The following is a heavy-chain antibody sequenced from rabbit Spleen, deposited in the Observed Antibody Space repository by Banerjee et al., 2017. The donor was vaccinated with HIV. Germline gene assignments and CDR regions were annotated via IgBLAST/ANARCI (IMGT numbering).Heavy chain of an antibody. CDR3: VRDQAGDADYGPYYLNL. Sequence: QEQLEESGGGLVKPEGSLTLTCKASGFSFSDRDVMCWVRQAPGKGLEWIGYIDPLFGTTYYANWVNGRFTISSHNAQNTLYLQLSSLTAADTATYFCVRDQAGDADYGPYYLNLWGPGTLVTVS. D-gene: IGHD2-1*01. J-gene: IGHJ4*01. V-gene: IGHV1S47*01. CDR2: IDPLFGTT. CDR1: GFSFSDRDV.